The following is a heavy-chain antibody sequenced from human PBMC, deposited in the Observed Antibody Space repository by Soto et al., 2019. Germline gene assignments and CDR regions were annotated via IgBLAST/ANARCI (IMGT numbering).Heavy chain of an antibody. V-gene: IGHV3-30*18. Sequence: PGGSLGLSCAASGFTFSSYGMHWVRQAPGKGLEWVTVISYDGSNKYYADSVKGRFTISRDNSKNTLYLQMNSLRAEDTAVYYCANYDILTGYLNAFDIWGQGTIVTVSS. CDR2: ISYDGSNK. CDR1: GFTFSSYG. CDR3: ANYDILTGYLNAFDI. D-gene: IGHD3-9*01. J-gene: IGHJ3*02.